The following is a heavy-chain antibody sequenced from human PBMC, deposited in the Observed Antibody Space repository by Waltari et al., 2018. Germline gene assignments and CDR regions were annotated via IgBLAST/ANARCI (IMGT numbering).Heavy chain of an antibody. D-gene: IGHD2-2*01. J-gene: IGHJ6*03. V-gene: IGHV2-26*01. CDR2: IFSNDEK. CDR3: ARILEGYCSSTSCYTYYYYYMDV. Sequence: QVTLKESGPVLVKPTETLTLTCTVSGFSLSNARMGVSWIRQPPGTALEWLAHIFSNDEKSYSTALKSRLTISKDTSKSQVVLTMTNMDPVDTATYYCARILEGYCSSTSCYTYYYYYMDVWGKGTTVTISS. CDR1: GFSLSNARMG.